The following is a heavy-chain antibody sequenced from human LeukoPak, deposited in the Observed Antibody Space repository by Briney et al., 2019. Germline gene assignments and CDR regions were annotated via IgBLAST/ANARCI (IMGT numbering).Heavy chain of an antibody. V-gene: IGHV1-2*02. CDR2: IDPNSGGT. D-gene: IGHD6-19*01. CDR3: AREQGFAVAGAFDY. Sequence: ASVKVSCKASGFFFTGYYIHWVRQAPGQGLAWMGWIDPNSGGTNYAQKFQGRVTMTRATSISTAYMEVSSLRSDDTAVYFCAREQGFAVAGAFDYWGQGTLVTVSS. J-gene: IGHJ4*02. CDR1: GFFFTGYY.